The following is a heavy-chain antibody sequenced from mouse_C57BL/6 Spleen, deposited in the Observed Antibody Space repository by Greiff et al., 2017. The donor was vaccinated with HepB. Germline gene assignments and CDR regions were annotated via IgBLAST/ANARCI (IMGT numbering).Heavy chain of an antibody. D-gene: IGHD2-2*01. CDR3: ANYYGYEEGYLDY. CDR1: GYSITSGYY. V-gene: IGHV3-6*01. J-gene: IGHJ2*01. CDR2: ISYDGSN. Sequence: EVQRVESGPGLVKPSQSLSLPCSVTGYSITSGYYWNWIRQFPGNKLEWMGYISYDGSNNYNPSLKNRISITRDTSKNQFFLKLNSVTTEDTATYYCANYYGYEEGYLDYWGQGTTLTVSS.